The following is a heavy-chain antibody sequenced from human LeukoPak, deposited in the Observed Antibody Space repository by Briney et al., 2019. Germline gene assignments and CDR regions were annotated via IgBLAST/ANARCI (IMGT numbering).Heavy chain of an antibody. Sequence: ASVKVSCKASGGTFSSYAISWVRQAPGQGLEWMGGIIPIFGTANYAQKFQGRVTITTDESTSTAYMKLSSLRSEDTAVYYCARYADGYNWGYFDYWGQGTLVTVSS. CDR1: GGTFSSYA. D-gene: IGHD5-24*01. V-gene: IGHV1-69*05. CDR3: ARYADGYNWGYFDY. J-gene: IGHJ4*02. CDR2: IIPIFGTA.